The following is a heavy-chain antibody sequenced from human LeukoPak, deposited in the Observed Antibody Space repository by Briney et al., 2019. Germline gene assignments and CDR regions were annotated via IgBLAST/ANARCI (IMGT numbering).Heavy chain of an antibody. CDR2: TNHSGST. Sequence: SETLSLTCAVYGGSFSGHYWNWIRQPPGKGLEWIGETNHSGSTNYNASLKSRVTISLDTSKNQFSLRLSSVTAADTAVYYCARRGEQLYPNRLDPWGQGTLVTVSS. CDR3: ARRGEQLYPNRLDP. CDR1: GGSFSGHY. D-gene: IGHD6-13*01. V-gene: IGHV4-34*01. J-gene: IGHJ5*02.